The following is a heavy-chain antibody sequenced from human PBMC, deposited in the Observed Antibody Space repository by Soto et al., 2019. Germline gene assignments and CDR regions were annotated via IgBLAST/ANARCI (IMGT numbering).Heavy chain of an antibody. CDR3: ARGSNPWIYRY. V-gene: IGHV4-31*03. CDR2: IYYSGST. CDR1: GGSISSGGYY. D-gene: IGHD5-12*01. J-gene: IGHJ4*02. Sequence: PSETLSLTCTVSGGSISSGGYYWSWIRQHPGKGLEWIGYIYYSGSTYYNPSLKSRVTISVDTSKNQFSLKLSSVTAADTAVYYCARGSNPWIYRYWGQGTLVTVSS.